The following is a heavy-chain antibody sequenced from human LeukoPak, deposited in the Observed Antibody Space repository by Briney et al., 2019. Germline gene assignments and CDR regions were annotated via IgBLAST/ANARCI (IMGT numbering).Heavy chain of an antibody. CDR1: GFTVSNNY. D-gene: IGHD2-21*01. CDR3: ARNIPVTRWGY. V-gene: IGHV3-66*01. J-gene: IGHJ4*02. Sequence: GGSLRLSCAASGFTVSNNYMTWVRQAPGKGLEWVSLIYSAGSTYYADSVKGRFTISRDNSKNTVYLQMNSLRAEDTAVNYCARNIPVTRWGYWGQGTLVTVSS. CDR2: IYSAGST.